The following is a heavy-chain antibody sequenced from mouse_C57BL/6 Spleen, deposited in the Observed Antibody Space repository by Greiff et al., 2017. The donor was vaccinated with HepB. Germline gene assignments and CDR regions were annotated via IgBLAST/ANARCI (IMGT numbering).Heavy chain of an antibody. CDR1: GYAFSSYW. Sequence: QVQLKQSGAELVKPGASVKISCKASGYAFSSYWMNWVKQRPGKGLEWIGQIYPGDGDTNYNGKFKGKATLTADKSSSTAYMQLSSLTSEDSAVYFCARKITTVVGNWYFDVWGTGTTVTVSS. V-gene: IGHV1-80*01. CDR3: ARKITTVVGNWYFDV. CDR2: IYPGDGDT. J-gene: IGHJ1*03. D-gene: IGHD1-1*01.